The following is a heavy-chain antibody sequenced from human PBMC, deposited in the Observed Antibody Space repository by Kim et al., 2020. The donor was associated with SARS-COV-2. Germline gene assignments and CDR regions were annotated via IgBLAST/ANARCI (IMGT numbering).Heavy chain of an antibody. V-gene: IGHV4-34*01. CDR3: ARIRQTTVVPAAMGYFDY. D-gene: IGHD2-2*01. Sequence: SRVTISVDTAKNQFSLKLSSVTAADTAVYYCARIRQTTVVPAAMGYFDYWGQGTLVTVSS. J-gene: IGHJ4*02.